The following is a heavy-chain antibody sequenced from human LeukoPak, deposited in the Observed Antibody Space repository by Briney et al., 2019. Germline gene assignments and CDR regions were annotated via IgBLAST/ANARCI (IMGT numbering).Heavy chain of an antibody. J-gene: IGHJ5*02. CDR1: GFSISTYW. CDR3: ARWNWFDP. V-gene: IGHV3-74*01. Sequence: GGSLRLSCAASGFSISTYWIHWVRQAPGKGLVWVSRINPDGSTTYYADSVKGRITISRDNAKNSLFLQMNSLRAEDTAVYYCARWNWFDPWGQGTLVTVSS. CDR2: INPDGSTT.